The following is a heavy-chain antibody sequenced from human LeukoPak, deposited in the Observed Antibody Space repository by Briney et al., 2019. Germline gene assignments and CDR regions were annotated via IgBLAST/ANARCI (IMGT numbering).Heavy chain of an antibody. J-gene: IGHJ4*02. CDR1: GFTFTSSA. CDR2: IVVGSGNT. CDR3: AADLWQQGVPGEYYFDY. Sequence: GASVKVSCKASGFTFTSSAMQWVRQARGQRLEWIGWIVVGSGNTNYAQKFQERVTITRDMSTSTAYMERSSLRSEDTAVYYCAADLWQQGVPGEYYFDYWGQGTLVTV. D-gene: IGHD3-10*01. V-gene: IGHV1-58*02.